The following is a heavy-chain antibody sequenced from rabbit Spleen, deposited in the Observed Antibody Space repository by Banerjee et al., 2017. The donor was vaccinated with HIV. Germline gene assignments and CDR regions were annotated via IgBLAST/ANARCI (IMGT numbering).Heavy chain of an antibody. J-gene: IGHJ6*01. CDR3: ARDSIYANFFSIAYALDL. Sequence: QEELVESGGGLVQPEGPLQLTCSASGFSFSGSGYMGWFRQAPGKGLEWIGCIDAVGSPNTYCAKWAKGRFTISRTSSTTVTLQMTSLTAADTATYFCARDSIYANFFSIAYALDLWGQGTLVTVS. V-gene: IGHV1S45*01. D-gene: IGHD6-1*01. CDR2: IDAVGSPNT. CDR1: GFSFSGSGY.